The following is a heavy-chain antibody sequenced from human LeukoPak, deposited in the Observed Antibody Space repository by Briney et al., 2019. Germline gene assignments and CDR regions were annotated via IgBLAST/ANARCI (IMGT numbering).Heavy chain of an antibody. J-gene: IGHJ6*03. CDR2: ISAYNGNT. D-gene: IGHD3-9*01. CDR3: ARYLRYFDWLPYYYYYYYMDV. V-gene: IGHV1-18*01. Sequence: ASVKVSCKASGYTFTSYGISWVRQAPGQGLEWMGWISAYNGNTNYAQKLQGRVTMTTDTSTSTAYMELRSLRSDDTAVYYCARYLRYFDWLPYYYYYYYMDVWGKGTTVTVSS. CDR1: GYTFTSYG.